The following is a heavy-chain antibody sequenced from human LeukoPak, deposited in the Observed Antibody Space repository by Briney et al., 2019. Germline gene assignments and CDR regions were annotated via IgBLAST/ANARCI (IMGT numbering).Heavy chain of an antibody. CDR3: ATELSSDYSLDY. V-gene: IGHV3-9*01. D-gene: IGHD2-15*01. CDR2: MSWNRGSI. CDR1: GFTFDDYA. Sequence: GGSLRLSCAASGFTFDDYAMHWVRQAPGKGLEWVSGMSWNRGSIGYADSVKGRFTISRDNAKNSLYLQMNSLRAEDTAVYYCATELSSDYSLDYWGPRTLVTVSS. J-gene: IGHJ4*02.